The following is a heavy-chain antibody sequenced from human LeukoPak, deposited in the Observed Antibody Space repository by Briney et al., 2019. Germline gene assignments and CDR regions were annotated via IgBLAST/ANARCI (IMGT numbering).Heavy chain of an antibody. Sequence: PGRSLRLSCAASGFTFSSYAMHWVRQAPGKGLEWVAVISYDGSNKYYADSVKGRFTISRDNSKNTLYLQMNSLRAEDTAVYYCARGTGDRLMNYYYMDVWGKGTTVTVSS. CDR1: GFTFSSYA. D-gene: IGHD7-27*01. CDR2: ISYDGSNK. CDR3: ARGTGDRLMNYYYMDV. J-gene: IGHJ6*03. V-gene: IGHV3-30-3*01.